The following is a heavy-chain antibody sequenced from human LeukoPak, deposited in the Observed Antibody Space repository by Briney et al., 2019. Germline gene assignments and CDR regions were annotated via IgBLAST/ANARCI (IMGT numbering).Heavy chain of an antibody. Sequence: GGSLRLSCVASGFTFSNYWMSWARQAPGKGLEWVAVISYDGSNKYYADSVKGRFTISRDNSKNTLYLQMNSLRAEDTAVYYCARDDPAFDYWGQGTLVTVSS. J-gene: IGHJ4*02. CDR1: GFTFSNYW. CDR3: ARDDPAFDY. V-gene: IGHV3-30-3*01. CDR2: ISYDGSNK.